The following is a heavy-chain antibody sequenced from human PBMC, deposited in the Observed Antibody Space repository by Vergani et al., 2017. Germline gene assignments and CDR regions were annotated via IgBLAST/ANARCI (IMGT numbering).Heavy chain of an antibody. D-gene: IGHD2-2*01. V-gene: IGHV3-23*04. CDR3: AKVCGSTSCPYGGGAFDV. CDR2: INNNGGST. J-gene: IGHJ3*01. CDR1: GFTFNSYA. Sequence: ELQLVESGGGLVKPGGSLRLSCAASGFTFNSYAMTWVRQAPGKGLEWVSGINNNGGSTYYADSVKGRFTISRDNSKNTLYLQMTDLRAEDTATYYCAKVCGSTSCPYGGGAFDVWGHGTMVTVSS.